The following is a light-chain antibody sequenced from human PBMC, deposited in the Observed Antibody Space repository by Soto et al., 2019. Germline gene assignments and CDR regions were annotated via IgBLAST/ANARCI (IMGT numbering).Light chain of an antibody. J-gene: IGLJ1*01. CDR1: SSDVGAYNS. V-gene: IGLV2-23*01. CDR3: CSSAPESTYV. CDR2: KGT. Sequence: ALPQPASVSWSPGQSVTISCTVTSSDVGAYNSVSWYQQHPDKAPQLMIYKGTQRPSGVSNRFSGSTSGNAASLTISGLQAGDEADYFCCSSAPESTYVFGTGTKVTVL.